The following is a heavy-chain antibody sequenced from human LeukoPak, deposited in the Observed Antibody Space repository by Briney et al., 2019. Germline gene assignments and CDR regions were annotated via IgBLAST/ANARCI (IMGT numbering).Heavy chain of an antibody. D-gene: IGHD2-15*01. CDR1: GYTFTSYG. J-gene: IGHJ4*02. V-gene: IGHV1-18*01. Sequence: ASVKVSCKASGYTFTSYGISWVRQAPGQGLEWMGWISAYNGNTNYAQKLQGRVTMTTDTSTSTAYMELRSLRSDDTAVYYCARVRAVVAANGPYDYWGQGTLVTVSS. CDR2: ISAYNGNT. CDR3: ARVRAVVAANGPYDY.